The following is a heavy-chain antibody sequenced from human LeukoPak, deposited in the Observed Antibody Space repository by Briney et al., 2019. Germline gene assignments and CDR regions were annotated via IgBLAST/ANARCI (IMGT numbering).Heavy chain of an antibody. J-gene: IGHJ4*02. D-gene: IGHD6-19*01. Sequence: ASVKASCKASGGTFSSYAISWVRQAPGQGLEWMGGIIPIFGTANYAQKFQGRVTITADESTSTAYMELSSLRSEDTAVYYCARGSSSGWYEGPDYWGQGTLVTVSS. V-gene: IGHV1-69*13. CDR1: GGTFSSYA. CDR3: ARGSSSGWYEGPDY. CDR2: IIPIFGTA.